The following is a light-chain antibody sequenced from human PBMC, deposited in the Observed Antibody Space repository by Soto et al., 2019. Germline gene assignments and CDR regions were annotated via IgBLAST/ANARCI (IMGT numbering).Light chain of an antibody. CDR1: SSDVGGYKF. V-gene: IGLV2-8*01. Sequence: QSALTQPPSASGSPGQSVTISCTGTSSDVGGYKFVSWYQQHPGKAPKLIIYEVSQRPSGVPDRFSASKSGDTASLTVSGLRAEDDADYYCSSYAGSNMGVFGSGTKRTVL. CDR3: SSYAGSNMGV. J-gene: IGLJ1*01. CDR2: EVS.